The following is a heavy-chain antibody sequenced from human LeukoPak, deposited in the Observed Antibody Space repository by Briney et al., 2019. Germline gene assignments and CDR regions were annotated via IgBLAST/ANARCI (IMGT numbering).Heavy chain of an antibody. J-gene: IGHJ5*02. CDR2: IIPIPGIA. D-gene: IGHD6-6*01. CDR1: GGTFSSYA. CDR3: ARVRVAARLAYNWFAP. V-gene: IGHV1-69*04. Sequence: GSSVKVSCKASGGTFSSYAISWVRQAPGQGLEWMGRIIPIPGIANYAQKFQGRVTITADKSTSTAYMDRRSLRCEDTAVYYFARVRVAARLAYNWFAPGGQGTLVTVPA.